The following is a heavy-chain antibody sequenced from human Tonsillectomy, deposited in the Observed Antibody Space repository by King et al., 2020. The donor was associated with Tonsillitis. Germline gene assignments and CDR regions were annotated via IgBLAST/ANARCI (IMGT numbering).Heavy chain of an antibody. J-gene: IGHJ4*02. Sequence: VQLVESGAEVKKPGASVKVSCKASGYTFTSYDINWVRQATGQGLEWMGWMNPNSGNTGYAQKFQGRVTMTRNTSISTAYMELSSLRSEDTAVYYCARVPSPEDYGDYELADYLGQGTLVTVSS. CDR1: GYTFTSYD. D-gene: IGHD4-17*01. CDR3: ARVPSPEDYGDYELADY. CDR2: MNPNSGNT. V-gene: IGHV1-8*01.